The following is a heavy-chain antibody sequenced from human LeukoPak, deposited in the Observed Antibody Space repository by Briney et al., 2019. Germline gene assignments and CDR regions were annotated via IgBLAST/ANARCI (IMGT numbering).Heavy chain of an antibody. CDR3: AKYYYDRSVGTFDS. CDR2: IYPGDSDI. D-gene: IGHD3-22*01. J-gene: IGHJ4*02. CDR1: GYRFSDYW. V-gene: IGHV5-51*01. Sequence: GESLKISCKGSGYRFSDYWIGWVRQLPGKGLEWMGFIYPGDSDIRYSPSFQGQVTFSADKSISTASLQWSSLKASDTAMYYCAKYYYDRSVGTFDSWGQGTLVTVSS.